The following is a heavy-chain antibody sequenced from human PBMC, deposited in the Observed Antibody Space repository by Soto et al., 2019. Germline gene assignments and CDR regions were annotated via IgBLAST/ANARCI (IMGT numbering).Heavy chain of an antibody. CDR2: IYWDDDK. CDR3: APRQRTVVVGAPFDL. V-gene: IGHV2-5*02. J-gene: IGHJ4*02. D-gene: IGHD2-15*01. Sequence: QITLRESGPTLVQPTQTLTLTCTLSGVSLSTSGEGVGWIRQPPGKALEWLALIYWDDDKRFSPSLKSRLAITRDISKNQVVMTMTDMAPEDTAIYYCAPRQRTVVVGAPFDLWGQGSQVTVSS. CDR1: GVSLSTSGEG.